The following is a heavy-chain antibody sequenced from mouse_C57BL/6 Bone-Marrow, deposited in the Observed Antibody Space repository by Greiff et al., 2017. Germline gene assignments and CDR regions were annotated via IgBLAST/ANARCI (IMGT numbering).Heavy chain of an antibody. J-gene: IGHJ4*01. Sequence: QVQLQQSGPELVKPGASVKLSCKASGYTFTSYDINWVKQRPGQGLEWIGWIYPRDGSTKYNEKFKGKATLTVDTSSSTAYMELHSLTSEDSAVYCCTRGHYDGNSFYARDYWGQGTSVTVSS. CDR3: TRGHYDGNSFYARDY. V-gene: IGHV1-85*01. CDR2: IYPRDGST. D-gene: IGHD1-1*01. CDR1: GYTFTSYD.